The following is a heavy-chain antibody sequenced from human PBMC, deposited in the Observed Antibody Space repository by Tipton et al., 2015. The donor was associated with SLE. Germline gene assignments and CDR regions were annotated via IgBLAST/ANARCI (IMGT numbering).Heavy chain of an antibody. Sequence: TLSLTCTVSGGSNSSYYWSWIRQPPGKGLEWIGYIYYSGSTNYNPSLKSRVTISVDTSKNQFSLKLSSVTAADTAVYYCARRLTRYSGYDYFDYWGQGTLVTVSS. D-gene: IGHD5-12*01. CDR2: IYYSGST. CDR3: ARRLTRYSGYDYFDY. V-gene: IGHV4-59*08. J-gene: IGHJ4*02. CDR1: GGSNSSYY.